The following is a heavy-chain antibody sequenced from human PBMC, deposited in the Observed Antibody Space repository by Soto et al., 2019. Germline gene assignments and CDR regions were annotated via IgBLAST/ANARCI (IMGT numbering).Heavy chain of an antibody. V-gene: IGHV3-33*01. CDR1: GFTFSSYG. CDR3: ATSRYYDFWGSYYYGMDV. D-gene: IGHD3-3*01. J-gene: IGHJ6*02. CDR2: IWYDGSNK. Sequence: QVQLVESGGGVVQPGRSLRLSCAASGFTFSSYGMHWVRQAPGKGLEWVAVIWYDGSNKYYADSVKGRFTISRDNSKNTLYLQMNSLRAEDTAVYYCATSRYYDFWGSYYYGMDVWGQGTTVTVSS.